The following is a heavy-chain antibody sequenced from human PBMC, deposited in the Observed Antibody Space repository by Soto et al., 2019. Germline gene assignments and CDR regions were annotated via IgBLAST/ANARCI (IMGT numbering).Heavy chain of an antibody. V-gene: IGHV4-38-2*01. D-gene: IGHD2-15*01. CDR1: GFFISSGNY. CDR3: ARARWYDAFDV. J-gene: IGHJ3*01. Sequence: SETLSLTCAVSGFFISSGNYWGWIRKPPGKGLEWIGSIFHGGNTYYNPSLKSRVTTSVGMSKNQFSLKLNSVTAADTAVYYCARARWYDAFDVWGQGTVVTVSS. CDR2: IFHGGNT.